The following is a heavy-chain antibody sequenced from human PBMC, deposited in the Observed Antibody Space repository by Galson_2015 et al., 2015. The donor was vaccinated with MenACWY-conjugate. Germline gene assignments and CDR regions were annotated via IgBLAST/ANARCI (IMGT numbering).Heavy chain of an antibody. CDR1: GYSFTSYY. Sequence: QSGAEVKKSGASVTVSCKASGYSFTSYYIHWVRQAPGQGLEWMGIINPSGGSTTYAQKFQGRVTMTRDTSTSTVYMEVSSLSSEDTAVYYCARGKATISTNDYFEYWGQGTLVTVS. CDR2: INPSGGST. CDR3: ARGKATISTNDYFEY. J-gene: IGHJ4*02. D-gene: IGHD1-26*01. V-gene: IGHV1-46*01.